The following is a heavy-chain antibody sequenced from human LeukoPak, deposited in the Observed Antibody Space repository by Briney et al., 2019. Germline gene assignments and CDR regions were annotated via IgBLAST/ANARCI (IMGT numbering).Heavy chain of an antibody. CDR2: IYTSGST. CDR3: ARARRAYCGGDCYSQFDP. CDR1: GGSISSYY. Sequence: ASETLSLTCTVSGGSISSYYWSWIRQPAGKGLEWIGRIYTSGSTNYNPSLRSRVTMSVDTSKNQFSLKLSSVTAADTAVYYCARARRAYCGGDCYSQFDPWGQGTPVTVSS. D-gene: IGHD2-21*02. V-gene: IGHV4-4*07. J-gene: IGHJ5*02.